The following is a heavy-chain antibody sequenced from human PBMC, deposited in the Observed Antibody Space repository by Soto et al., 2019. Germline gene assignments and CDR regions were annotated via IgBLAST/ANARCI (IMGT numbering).Heavy chain of an antibody. CDR2: INHSGST. CDR3: ARGGNWFDP. Sequence: SETMSHTNAFYDLYFSCYYLIWIRQKPGKGLEWIGEINHSGSTNYNPSLKSRVTISVDTSKNQFSLKVTSVTAADTAVYYCARGGNWFDPWGQGTLVTVSS. J-gene: IGHJ5*02. V-gene: IGHV4-34*01. CDR1: DLYFSCYY.